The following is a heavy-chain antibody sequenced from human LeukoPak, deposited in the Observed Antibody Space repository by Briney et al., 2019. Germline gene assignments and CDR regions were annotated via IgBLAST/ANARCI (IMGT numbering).Heavy chain of an antibody. CDR3: ARQKKGLQRVDTGFDS. V-gene: IGHV4-59*02. D-gene: IGHD2-15*01. CDR2: VYYTGST. J-gene: IGHJ4*02. CDR1: GGSVNNYY. Sequence: SETLSLTCTVSGGSVNNYYWFWIRQFPGKGLEYIGYVYYTGSTDYNPSLESRVTISVDTSKNQFSLKLWSVTAADTATYYCARQKKGLQRVDTGFDSWGQGTLVIVSS.